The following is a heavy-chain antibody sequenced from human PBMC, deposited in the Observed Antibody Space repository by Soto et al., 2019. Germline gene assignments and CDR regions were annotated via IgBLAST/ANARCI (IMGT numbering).Heavy chain of an antibody. Sequence: PGGSLRLSCAASGFTFSSYAMSWVRQAPGKGLEWVSAISGSGGSTYYADSVKGRFTISRDNSKNTLYLQMNSLRAEDTAVYYCAKVGAAAGTNWSDPRGQGTLVTGSS. J-gene: IGHJ5*02. V-gene: IGHV3-23*01. CDR2: ISGSGGST. CDR1: GFTFSSYA. D-gene: IGHD6-13*01. CDR3: AKVGAAAGTNWSDP.